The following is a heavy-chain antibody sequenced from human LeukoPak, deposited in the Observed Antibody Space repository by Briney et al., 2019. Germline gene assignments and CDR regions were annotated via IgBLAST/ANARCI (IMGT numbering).Heavy chain of an antibody. CDR1: GFTFRSSW. D-gene: IGHD3-16*01. J-gene: IGHJ4*02. CDR3: AKFGRGTSPVH. Sequence: GGSLKLSCAASGFTFRSSWMSWVRLAPGKGLEWVGNIRPDGSEKQYVDSVKGRFTISRDNAQNPLFLQMNSLRAEDTAVYYCAKFGRGTSPVHWGQGTLVTVSS. CDR2: IRPDGSEK. V-gene: IGHV3-7*01.